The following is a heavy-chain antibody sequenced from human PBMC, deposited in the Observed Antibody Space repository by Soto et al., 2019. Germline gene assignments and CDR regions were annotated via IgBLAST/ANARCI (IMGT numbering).Heavy chain of an antibody. D-gene: IGHD3-10*01. V-gene: IGHV1-69*06. CDR2: IIPIFGTA. CDR3: ARGYYYGSGRPSDYYGMDV. J-gene: IGHJ6*02. Sequence: SVKVSCKASGGTFSSYAISWVRQAPGQGLEWMGGIIPIFGTANYAQKFQGRVTITADKSTSTAYMELSSLRSEDTAVYYCARGYYYGSGRPSDYYGMDVWGQGTTVTVS. CDR1: GGTFSSYA.